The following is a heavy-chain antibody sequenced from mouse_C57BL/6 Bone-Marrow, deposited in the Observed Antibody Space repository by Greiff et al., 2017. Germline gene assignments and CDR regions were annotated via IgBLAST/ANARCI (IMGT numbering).Heavy chain of an antibody. Sequence: QVRLKESGAELARPGASVKLSCKASGYTFPGSGISWVKQRTGQGLAWIGEIYPRSGNTYYNEKFKGKATLTADKSSSTAYMELRSLTSEDSAVYFCARWGLRRPYAMDYWGQGTSVTVSS. CDR3: ARWGLRRPYAMDY. V-gene: IGHV1-81*01. CDR1: GYTFPGSG. CDR2: IYPRSGNT. D-gene: IGHD2-2*01. J-gene: IGHJ4*01.